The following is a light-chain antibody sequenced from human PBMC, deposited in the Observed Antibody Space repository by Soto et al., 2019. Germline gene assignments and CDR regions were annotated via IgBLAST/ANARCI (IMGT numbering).Light chain of an antibody. Sequence: QSVLTQPASVSGSHGQSITISCAGTSSDVGAYNYVSWYQQHPGKAPKLVIYEVGDRPSGVSNRFSGSKSGNTASLTISGLQAEDEADYYCSSYTSSTTQVFGGGTKATVL. J-gene: IGLJ3*02. CDR2: EVG. CDR3: SSYTSSTTQV. V-gene: IGLV2-14*01. CDR1: SSDVGAYNY.